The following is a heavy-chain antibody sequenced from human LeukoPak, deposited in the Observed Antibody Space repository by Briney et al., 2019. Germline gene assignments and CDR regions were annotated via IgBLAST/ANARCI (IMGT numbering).Heavy chain of an antibody. CDR3: ARAYSSGWHRFDY. CDR1: GFTFSSYA. V-gene: IGHV3-23*01. J-gene: IGHJ4*02. CDR2: ISGSGGST. D-gene: IGHD6-25*01. Sequence: GGSLRLSCAASGFTFSSYAMSWVRQAPGKGLEWVSAISGSGGSTYYADSVKGRFTISRDNSKNTLYLQMNSMRAEDTAVYYCARAYSSGWHRFDYWGQGTLVTVSS.